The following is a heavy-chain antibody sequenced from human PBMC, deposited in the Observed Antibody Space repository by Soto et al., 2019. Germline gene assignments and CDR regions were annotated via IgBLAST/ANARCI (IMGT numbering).Heavy chain of an antibody. CDR3: AETDYGDYGTYNWFDP. CDR2: INEDGSER. V-gene: IGHV3-7*03. Sequence: EVQLVESGGGLVQPGGSLRLSCAASGFTFTSYYMSWVRQAQGKGLEWVANINEDGSERYYVDSVKGRFTVSRDNAKNSLYLQMNSLRAEDTAVYYCAETDYGDYGTYNWFDPWGQGTLVTVSS. J-gene: IGHJ5*02. CDR1: GFTFTSYY. D-gene: IGHD4-17*01.